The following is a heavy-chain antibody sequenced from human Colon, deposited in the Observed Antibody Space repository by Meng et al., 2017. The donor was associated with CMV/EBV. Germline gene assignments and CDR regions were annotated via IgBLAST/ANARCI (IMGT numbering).Heavy chain of an antibody. D-gene: IGHD5/OR15-5a*01. Sequence: CKASGYNFTGYYLHWVRQAPGQRLEWLGRINTDNGDTKYAPNFRGRATMTRDTSITTAYMELDSLTSDDTATYYCARDRASLYYQFDSWGQGTLVTVSS. J-gene: IGHJ4*02. V-gene: IGHV1-2*06. CDR2: INTDNGDT. CDR1: GYNFTGYY. CDR3: ARDRASLYYQFDS.